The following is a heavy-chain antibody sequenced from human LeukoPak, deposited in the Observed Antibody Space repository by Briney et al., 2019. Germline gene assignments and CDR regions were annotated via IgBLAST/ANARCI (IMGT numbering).Heavy chain of an antibody. CDR2: IYPGDSDT. D-gene: IGHD3-10*01. CDR3: ARLVYGSGSYSEGYFDY. J-gene: IGHJ4*02. V-gene: IGHV5-51*01. Sequence: GESLKISCKGSGYSFTSYWIGWVRQMPGKGLEWMGIIYPGDSDTRYSPSFQGQVTISADKSISPAYLQWSSLKASDTAMYYCARLVYGSGSYSEGYFDYWGQGTLVTVSS. CDR1: GYSFTSYW.